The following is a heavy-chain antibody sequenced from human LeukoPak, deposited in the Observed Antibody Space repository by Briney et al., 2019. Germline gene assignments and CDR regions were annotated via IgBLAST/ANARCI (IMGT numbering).Heavy chain of an antibody. J-gene: IGHJ4*02. CDR1: GFTFDDYT. CDR2: ISWDGGST. D-gene: IGHD3-10*01. Sequence: GGSLRLSCAASGFTFDDYTMHWVRQAPGKGLEWVSLISWDGGSTHYADSVKGRFTISRDNSKNSLYLQMNSLRTEDTALYYCTKDSSLWFGELLYYFDYWGQGTLVTVSS. V-gene: IGHV3-43*01. CDR3: TKDSSLWFGELLYYFDY.